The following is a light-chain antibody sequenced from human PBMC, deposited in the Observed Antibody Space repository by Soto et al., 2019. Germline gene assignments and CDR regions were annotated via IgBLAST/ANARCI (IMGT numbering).Light chain of an antibody. J-gene: IGLJ1*01. V-gene: IGLV2-14*03. CDR1: SSDIGAYNY. CDR3: NSYTSSSTYV. Sequence: QSVLTQPASVSGSPGQSITISCTGTSSDIGAYNYVSWYQHHPGKAPKFIIYDVSNRPSGVSDRFSGSKSGNTASLTISRLPAEDEADYYCNSYTSSSTYVFGTGNKLTLL. CDR2: DVS.